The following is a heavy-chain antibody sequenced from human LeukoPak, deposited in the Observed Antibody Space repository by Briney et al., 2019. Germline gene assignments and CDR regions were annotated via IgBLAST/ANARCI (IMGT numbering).Heavy chain of an antibody. J-gene: IGHJ4*02. CDR1: GDSISRYH. V-gene: IGHV4-4*07. Sequence: SETLSLTCTVSGDSISRYHWSWIRQPAGKGLEWIGRFYTIGSTNYNPSLKSRVTMSLDTSKNQFSLTLNSVTAADTAVYYCARSAPSVTSYYFDSWGRGTLVTVSS. CDR2: FYTIGST. D-gene: IGHD4-17*01. CDR3: ARSAPSVTSYYFDS.